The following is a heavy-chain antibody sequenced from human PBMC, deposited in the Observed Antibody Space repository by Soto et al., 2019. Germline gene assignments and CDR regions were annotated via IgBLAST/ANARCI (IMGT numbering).Heavy chain of an antibody. CDR1: GYGFTTYG. Sequence: QVHLVQSGAEVKKPGASVKVSCKGSGYGFTTYGITWVRQAPGQGLEWMAWISAHNGNTNYAQKLQGRVTVTRDTSTNTAYMGLRSLRSDDTAVYYCAGGRYGDYWGQGALVTVSS. CDR2: ISAHNGNT. J-gene: IGHJ4*02. D-gene: IGHD1-1*01. CDR3: AGGRYGDY. V-gene: IGHV1-18*01.